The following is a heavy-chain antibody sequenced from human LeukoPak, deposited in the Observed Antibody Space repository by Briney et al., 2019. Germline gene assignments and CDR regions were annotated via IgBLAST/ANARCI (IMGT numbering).Heavy chain of an antibody. CDR1: GGSISSGGYY. J-gene: IGHJ5*02. CDR3: ARAPGYSSSWYGYNWFDP. V-gene: IGHV4-31*03. Sequence: PSETLSLTCTVSGGSISSGGYYWSWIRQHPGKGLEWIGYIYYSGSTYYNPSLKSRVTISVDTSKNQFSLKLSSVTAADTAVYYCARAPGYSSSWYGYNWFDPWGQGTLVAVSS. CDR2: IYYSGST. D-gene: IGHD6-13*01.